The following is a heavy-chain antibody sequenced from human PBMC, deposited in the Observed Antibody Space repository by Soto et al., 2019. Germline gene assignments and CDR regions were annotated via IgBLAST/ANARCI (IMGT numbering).Heavy chain of an antibody. CDR3: AGRLTTAASLDC. J-gene: IGHJ4*02. D-gene: IGHD3-16*01. Sequence: VQLVESGGGLIQPGGSLRLSCAASGFTVSNNHMTWVRQAAGKGLELVSFVHGGGSTSYADSVKGRFTITRVNSKNTLFLHMDTMRAEYKAIYYCAGRLTTAASLDCWGRGTLVTVSS. V-gene: IGHV3-53*01. CDR1: GFTVSNNH. CDR2: VHGGGST.